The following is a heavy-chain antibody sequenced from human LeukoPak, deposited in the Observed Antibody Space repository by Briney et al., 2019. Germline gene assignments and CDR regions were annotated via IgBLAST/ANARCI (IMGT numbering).Heavy chain of an antibody. J-gene: IGHJ4*02. CDR3: ARLRGRRCFDYYDSSGYCGFDY. Sequence: NPSETLSLTCTVSGGSISSYYWSWIRQPPGKGLEWIGYIYYSGSTNFNPSLKSRVTISVDTSKNQFSLKLSSVTAADTAVYYCARLRGRRCFDYYDSSGYCGFDYWGQGTLVTVSS. CDR2: IYYSGST. V-gene: IGHV4-59*08. CDR1: GGSISSYY. D-gene: IGHD3-22*01.